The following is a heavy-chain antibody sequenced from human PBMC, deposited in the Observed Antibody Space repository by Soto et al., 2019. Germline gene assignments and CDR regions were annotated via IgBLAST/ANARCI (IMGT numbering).Heavy chain of an antibody. D-gene: IGHD2-8*01. V-gene: IGHV3-23*01. CDR2: ISGSGTTT. Sequence: PGGSLRLSCAASGFTSTHYVMNWVRQAPGKGLEWVSAISGSGTTTFYADSVKGWFLISRDNSKNTLYLQMYSLRAEDTALYYCAKDRVGGVPDAFDIGGQGTMVTVSS. CDR3: AKDRVGGVPDAFDI. CDR1: GFTSTHYV. J-gene: IGHJ3*02.